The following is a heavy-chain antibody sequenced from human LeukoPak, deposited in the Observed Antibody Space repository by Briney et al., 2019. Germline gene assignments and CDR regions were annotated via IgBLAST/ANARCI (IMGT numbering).Heavy chain of an antibody. CDR1: GDSVSSNSAA. J-gene: IGHJ4*02. CDR2: TYYRSKWYY. V-gene: IGHV6-1*01. CDR3: ARSPSCGSDCYYFDY. D-gene: IGHD2-21*02. Sequence: SQTLSLTCAISGDSVSSNSAAWNWIRQSPSRGLEWLGRTYYRSKWYYDYAAYVKSRITFSPDTSKNRFSLQLNSVTPEDTAVYYCARSPSCGSDCYYFDYWGQGTLVTVSS.